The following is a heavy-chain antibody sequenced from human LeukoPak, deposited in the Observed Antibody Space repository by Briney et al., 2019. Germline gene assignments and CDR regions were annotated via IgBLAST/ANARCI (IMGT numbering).Heavy chain of an antibody. J-gene: IGHJ5*02. D-gene: IGHD2-2*01. CDR3: ARGLHRTYCGSTSCYKNWFDP. CDR1: GGSLSSYY. V-gene: IGHV4-59*01. CDR2: IYYSGST. Sequence: SETLSLTCTVSGGSLSSYYWSWIRQPPGKGLEWIGYIYYSGSTNYNPSLKSRVTISVDTSKNQFSLKLSSVTAADTAVYYCARGLHRTYCGSTSCYKNWFDPWGQGTLVTVSS.